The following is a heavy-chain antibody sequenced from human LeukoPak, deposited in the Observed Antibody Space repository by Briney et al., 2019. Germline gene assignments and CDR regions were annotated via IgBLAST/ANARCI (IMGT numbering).Heavy chain of an antibody. CDR2: MNPNSGNT. V-gene: IGHV1-8*01. D-gene: IGHD5-18*01. J-gene: IGHJ4*02. Sequence: GASVKVSCKASGYTFTSYDINWVRQATGQGLEWMGWMNPNSGNTGYAQKFQGRVTMTRDTSISTAYMELSRLRSDDTAVYYCAREEDGYSYGPTYYFDYWGQGTLVTVSS. CDR3: AREEDGYSYGPTYYFDY. CDR1: GYTFTSYD.